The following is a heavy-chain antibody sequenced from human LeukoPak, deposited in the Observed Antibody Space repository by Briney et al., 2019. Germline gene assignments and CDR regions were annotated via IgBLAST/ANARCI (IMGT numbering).Heavy chain of an antibody. V-gene: IGHV4-59*11. Sequence: SETLSLTCTVSGGSISSHYWSWVRQPPGKGLEWIGYIYDSGSTNYNPSLKSRVTISVDTSKNQFSLKLSSVTAADTAVYYCARSFKTCNFENSSHSWGQGTLVTVSS. CDR1: GGSISSHY. J-gene: IGHJ5*02. D-gene: IGHD3-22*01. CDR2: IYDSGST. CDR3: ARSFKTCNFENSSHS.